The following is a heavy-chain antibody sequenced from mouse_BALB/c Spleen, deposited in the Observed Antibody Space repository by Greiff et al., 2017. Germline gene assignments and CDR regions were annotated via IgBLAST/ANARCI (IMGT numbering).Heavy chain of an antibody. CDR1: GFTFSSFG. D-gene: IGHD2-4*01. CDR3: ARDDYFAY. J-gene: IGHJ3*01. V-gene: IGHV5-17*02. CDR2: ISSGSSTI. Sequence: EVMLVESGGGLVQPGGSRKLSCAASGFTFSSFGMHWVRQAPEKGLEWVAYISSGSSTIYYADTVKGRFTISRDNPKNTLFLQMTSLRSEDTAMYYCARDDYFAYWGQGTLVTVSA.